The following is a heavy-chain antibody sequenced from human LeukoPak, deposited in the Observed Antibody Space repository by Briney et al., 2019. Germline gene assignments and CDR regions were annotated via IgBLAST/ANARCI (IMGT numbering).Heavy chain of an antibody. CDR1: AGSISSGSYY. D-gene: IGHD3-10*01. V-gene: IGHV4-61*02. CDR3: ARDRDRNYYGSGSYIDY. J-gene: IGHJ4*02. CDR2: IYTSGST. Sequence: SKTLSLTCTVSAGSISSGSYYWSSIRQPAGKGLECIGRIYTSGSTNYNPSLKSRVTISVDTSKNQFSLKLSSVTAADTAVYYCARDRDRNYYGSGSYIDYWGQGTLVTVSS.